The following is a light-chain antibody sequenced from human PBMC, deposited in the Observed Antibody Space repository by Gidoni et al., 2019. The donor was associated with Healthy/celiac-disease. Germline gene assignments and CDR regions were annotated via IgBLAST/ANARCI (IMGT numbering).Light chain of an antibody. CDR2: AAS. Sequence: IWMTQSPSLHAASTGDRITIRCRMSQGISSYLAWHHQTPGKAPELLIYAASTLQSGVPSRFSGRGCGTDFIITISCLQSEDVVTYYCQQYNSFPVTFGQGTKVEIK. V-gene: IGKV1D-8*01. J-gene: IGKJ1*01. CDR1: QGISSY. CDR3: QQYNSFPVT.